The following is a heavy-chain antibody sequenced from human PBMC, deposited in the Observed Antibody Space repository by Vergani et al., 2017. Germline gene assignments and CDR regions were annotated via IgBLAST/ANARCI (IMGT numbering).Heavy chain of an antibody. CDR1: GFTFSSYA. Sequence: QVQLVESGGGVVQPGRSLRLSCAASGFTFSSYAMHWVRQAPGKGLEWVAVISYDGSNKYYADSVKGRFTISRDNSKNTLYLQMNSLRAEDTAVYYCASVTIFGVPTDYWGQGTLVTVSS. CDR2: ISYDGSNK. CDR3: ASVTIFGVPTDY. V-gene: IGHV3-30-3*01. J-gene: IGHJ4*02. D-gene: IGHD3-3*01.